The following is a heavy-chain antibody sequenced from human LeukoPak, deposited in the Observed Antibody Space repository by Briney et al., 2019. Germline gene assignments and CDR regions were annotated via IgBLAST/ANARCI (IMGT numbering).Heavy chain of an antibody. CDR1: GFTFSGYS. CDR3: AKGDDYYYYYGMDV. J-gene: IGHJ6*02. V-gene: IGHV3-21*01. CDR2: ISSSSNYI. Sequence: GGSLRLSCAASGFTFSGYSMNWVRQAPGKGLEWVSSISSSSNYIYYADSVKGRFTISRDNAKNSLYLQMNSLRAEDTAVYYCAKGDDYYYYYGMDVWGQGTTVTVSS.